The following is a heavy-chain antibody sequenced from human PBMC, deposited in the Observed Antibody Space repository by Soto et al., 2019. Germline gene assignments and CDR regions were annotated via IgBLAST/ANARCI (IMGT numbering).Heavy chain of an antibody. CDR2: IYSGGST. D-gene: IGHD3-22*01. V-gene: IGHV3-53*02. J-gene: IGHJ6*02. Sequence: EVQLVETGGGLIQPGGSLRLSCAASGFTVSSNYMSWVRQAPGKGLEWVSVIYSGGSTYYADYVKGRFTISRDNSKNTLYHQINRRRAEDTAVYYCARDKGCYDGSGYCYGMDVWGQGTKVTVSS. CDR3: ARDKGCYDGSGYCYGMDV. CDR1: GFTVSSNY.